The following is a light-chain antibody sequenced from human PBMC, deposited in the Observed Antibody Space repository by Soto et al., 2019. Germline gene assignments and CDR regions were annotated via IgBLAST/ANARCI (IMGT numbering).Light chain of an antibody. Sequence: DIQMTQSPSALSASVGDKVIINCRASETISDSLAWYQQKPGKPPTELIYKASILQNEVPSRFRGGGFGTEFSPTITSLQPEDFGTYYCQQYKSSVWTFGQGTKVDVK. CDR1: ETISDS. V-gene: IGKV1-5*03. CDR3: QQYKSSVWT. J-gene: IGKJ1*01. CDR2: KAS.